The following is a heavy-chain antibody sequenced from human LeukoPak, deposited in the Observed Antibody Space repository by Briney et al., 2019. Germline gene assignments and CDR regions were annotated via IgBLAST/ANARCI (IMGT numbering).Heavy chain of an antibody. CDR2: IKQDGSEK. D-gene: IGHD6-13*01. V-gene: IGHV3-7*01. J-gene: IGHJ5*02. CDR3: ARCGPSSSWYRGDNWFDP. Sequence: PGGSLRPSCAASGFTVSSYWMSWVRQAPGKGLWWVANIKQDGSEKYYVDSVKGRFTISRDNAKNPLYLQMNSLRAEDTAVYYCARCGPSSSWYRGDNWFDPWGQGTLVTVSS. CDR1: GFTVSSYW.